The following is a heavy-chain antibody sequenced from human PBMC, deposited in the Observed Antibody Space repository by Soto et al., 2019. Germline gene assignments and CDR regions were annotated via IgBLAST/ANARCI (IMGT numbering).Heavy chain of an antibody. D-gene: IGHD6-13*01. Sequence: QVQLVQSGAEVKKPGASVKVSCKASGYTFTSYYMHWVRQAPGQGLEWMGIINPSGGSTSYAQKFQGKVTMNKDTSTGTDDMELSSLRSGDTAVYYCAREQQLVLSPHFDYWGQGTLVTVSS. CDR2: INPSGGST. V-gene: IGHV1-46*03. J-gene: IGHJ4*02. CDR1: GYTFTSYY. CDR3: AREQQLVLSPHFDY.